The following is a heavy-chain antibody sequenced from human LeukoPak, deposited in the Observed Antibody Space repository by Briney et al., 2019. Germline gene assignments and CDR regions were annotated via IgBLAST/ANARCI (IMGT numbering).Heavy chain of an antibody. J-gene: IGHJ4*02. CDR3: ARALIGYYFDY. CDR2: ISSGSSYI. V-gene: IGHV3-21*01. Sequence: GGSLRLSCAASGLTFSRYSMNWVRQAPGKGLEWVSSISSGSSYIYYADSVKGRFTISRDNAKNSLYLQMNSLRAEDTAVYYCARALIGYYFDYWGQGTLVTVSS. D-gene: IGHD2-8*01. CDR1: GLTFSRYS.